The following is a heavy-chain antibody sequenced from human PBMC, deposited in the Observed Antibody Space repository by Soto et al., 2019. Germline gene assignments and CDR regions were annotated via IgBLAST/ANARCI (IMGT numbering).Heavy chain of an antibody. V-gene: IGHV4-4*07. CDR2: IDNSGST. J-gene: IGHJ4*02. D-gene: IGHD3-3*01. Sequence: LSITCTGAGGSISNYFCNWIRQPAGKGLEWIGRIDNSGSTNYNPSLKSRITMSADTSRNQFSLKLNSVTAADTAVYYCARGGQDFWSGPFDYWGQGALVTISS. CDR1: GGSISNYF. CDR3: ARGGQDFWSGPFDY.